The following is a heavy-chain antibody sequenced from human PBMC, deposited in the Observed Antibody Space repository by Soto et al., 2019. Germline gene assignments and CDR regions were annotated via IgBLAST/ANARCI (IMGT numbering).Heavy chain of an antibody. V-gene: IGHV3-74*01. D-gene: IGHD3-3*01. Sequence: GGSLRLSCTASGFTFSSYWMHWVRQAPGKGLVWVSRIDNDGSSTIYADPVKGRFTISRDNSKNTLYLQMNTLRTEDTAVYYSARAQDFWSAYFDWWGQGSLVTVYS. CDR1: GFTFSSYW. CDR3: ARAQDFWSAYFDW. CDR2: IDNDGSST. J-gene: IGHJ4*02.